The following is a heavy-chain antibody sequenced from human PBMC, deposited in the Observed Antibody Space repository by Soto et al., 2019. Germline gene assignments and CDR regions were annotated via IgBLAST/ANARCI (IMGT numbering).Heavy chain of an antibody. CDR2: IYHSGST. D-gene: IGHD3-10*01. V-gene: IGHV4-4*02. Sequence: SETLSLTCAVSSGSISSRNWWTWVRQSPGKGLEWIGEIYHSGSTNYNPSLKSRVTISIDKSNNQFSLKLSSVTAADTAVYYCASKFGELLADAFDIWGQGTMVTVS. CDR3: ASKFGELLADAFDI. CDR1: SGSISSRNW. J-gene: IGHJ3*02.